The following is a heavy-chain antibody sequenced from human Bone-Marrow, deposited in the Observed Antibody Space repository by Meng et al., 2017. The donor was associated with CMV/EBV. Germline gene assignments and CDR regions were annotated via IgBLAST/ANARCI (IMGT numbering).Heavy chain of an antibody. V-gene: IGHV1-8*02. J-gene: IGHJ1*01. Sequence: ASVKVSCKASGGTFSSYAISWVRQAPGQGLEWMGWISAYNGNTNYAQKFQGRVTVTRNTSISTAYMELSSLRSEDTAVYYCVGTEYFQHWGQGTLVTVSS. CDR2: ISAYNGNT. CDR1: GGTFSSYA. CDR3: VGTEYFQH.